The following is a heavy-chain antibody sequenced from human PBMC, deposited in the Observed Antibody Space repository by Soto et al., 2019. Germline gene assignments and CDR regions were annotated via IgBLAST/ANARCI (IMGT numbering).Heavy chain of an antibody. Sequence: SETLSLTCTVSGGSISSYYWSWIRQPPGKGLEWIGDIYYSGSTNYNPSLKSRVTISVDTPKNQFSLKLSSVTAADTSVYYCARQSWFGETTRSYYFDYWGQGTLVTVSS. J-gene: IGHJ4*02. D-gene: IGHD3-10*01. V-gene: IGHV4-59*08. CDR2: IYYSGST. CDR3: ARQSWFGETTRSYYFDY. CDR1: GGSISSYY.